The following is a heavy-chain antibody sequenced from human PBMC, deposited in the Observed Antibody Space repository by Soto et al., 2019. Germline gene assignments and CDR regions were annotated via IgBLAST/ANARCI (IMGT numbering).Heavy chain of an antibody. CDR2: INPSGGST. J-gene: IGHJ6*02. V-gene: IGHV1-46*01. CDR3: ARGGGADYKYYYDGMDV. Sequence: QVQLVQSGAEVKKPGASVKVSCKASGYTFTSYYMHWVRQAPGQGLEWMGIINPSGGSTSYAQKFQGRVTMTRDTSTSTVYMELSSLRSDDTAVYYCARGGGADYKYYYDGMDVWGQGTTVTVSS. CDR1: GYTFTSYY. D-gene: IGHD3-16*01.